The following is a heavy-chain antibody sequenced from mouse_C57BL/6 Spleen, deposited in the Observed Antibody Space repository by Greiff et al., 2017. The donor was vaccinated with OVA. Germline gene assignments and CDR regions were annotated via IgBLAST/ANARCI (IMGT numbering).Heavy chain of an antibody. V-gene: IGHV14-2*01. CDR1: GFNIKDYY. D-gene: IGHD2-3*01. J-gene: IGHJ3*01. CDR2: IDPEDGES. CDR3: AREIYDGYYWFAY. Sequence: EVLLQESGAELVKPGASVKLSCTASGFNIKDYYMHWVKQRTEQGLEWIGRIDPEDGESKYAPKFQGKATITADTSSNTAYLQLISLTSEDTAVDYCAREIYDGYYWFAYWGQGTLVTVSA.